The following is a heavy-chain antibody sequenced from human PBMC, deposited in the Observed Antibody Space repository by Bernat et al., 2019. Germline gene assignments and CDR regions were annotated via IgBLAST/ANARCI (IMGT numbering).Heavy chain of an antibody. D-gene: IGHD3-22*01. Sequence: QVQLVESGGGVVQPGRSLRLSCAASGFTFNNYGMYWVRQAPGKGLEWVAVIWYDGSNQYYADSVKGRFTISRDNSKNTLYLQMNSLRAEDTAVYYCAKAYHDSSGYLDYWGQGTLVTVSS. V-gene: IGHV3-33*06. CDR2: IWYDGSNQ. CDR1: GFTFNNYG. J-gene: IGHJ4*02. CDR3: AKAYHDSSGYLDY.